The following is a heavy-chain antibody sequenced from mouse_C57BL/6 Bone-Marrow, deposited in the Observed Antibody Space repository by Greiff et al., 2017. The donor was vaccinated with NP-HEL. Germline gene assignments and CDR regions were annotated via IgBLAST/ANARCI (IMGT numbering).Heavy chain of an antibody. Sequence: EVKLVESGGGLVKPGGSLKLSCAASGFTFSSYTMSWVRQTPEKRLEWVATISGGGGNTYYPDSVKGRFTISRDNAKNTLYLQMSSLRSEDTALYYCARHTTTVVAHGYFDVWGTGTTVTVSS. V-gene: IGHV5-9*01. CDR2: ISGGGGNT. CDR1: GFTFSSYT. J-gene: IGHJ1*03. CDR3: ARHTTTVVAHGYFDV. D-gene: IGHD1-1*01.